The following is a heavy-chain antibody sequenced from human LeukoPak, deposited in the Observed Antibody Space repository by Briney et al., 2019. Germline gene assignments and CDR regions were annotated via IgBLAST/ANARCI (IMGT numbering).Heavy chain of an antibody. Sequence: GGSLRLSCAASGFNLIDYSMNWVRQALGKGLEWISYIGISSGNTKYADSVKGRFTISRDKARNSLYLQMNSLRVEDTAVYYCARDHRYAFDNWGHGTLVTVSS. CDR1: GFNLIDYS. J-gene: IGHJ4*01. V-gene: IGHV3-48*01. CDR2: IGISSGNT. CDR3: ARDHRYAFDN. D-gene: IGHD5-12*01.